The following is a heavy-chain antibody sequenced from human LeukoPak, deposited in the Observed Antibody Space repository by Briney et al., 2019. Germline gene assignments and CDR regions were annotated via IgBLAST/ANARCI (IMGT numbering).Heavy chain of an antibody. CDR3: AKELKVGATIFDS. J-gene: IGHJ4*02. V-gene: IGHV3-30*18. CDR2: ISYDETKE. CDR1: GFTFSSYG. Sequence: GGSLRLSCAASGFTFSSYGMHWVRQAPGKGPEWVAVISYDETKETYADSVRGRFTISRDNSKNTLFLQMNSLRPEDTAVYYCAKELKVGATIFDSWGQGTLVTVSS. D-gene: IGHD1-26*01.